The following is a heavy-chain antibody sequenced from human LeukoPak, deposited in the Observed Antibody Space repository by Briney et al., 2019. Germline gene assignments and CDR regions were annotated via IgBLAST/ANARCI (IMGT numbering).Heavy chain of an antibody. CDR2: MNPNSGNT. CDR3: ARAIAARLYWFDP. J-gene: IGHJ5*02. Sequence: ASVKVSCKASGYTFTSYDINWVRQATGQGLEWMGWMNPNSGNTGYAQKFQGRVTMTRNTSISTAYMELSSLRSGDTAVYYCARAIAARLYWFDPWGQGTLVTVSS. V-gene: IGHV1-8*01. CDR1: GYTFTSYD. D-gene: IGHD6-6*01.